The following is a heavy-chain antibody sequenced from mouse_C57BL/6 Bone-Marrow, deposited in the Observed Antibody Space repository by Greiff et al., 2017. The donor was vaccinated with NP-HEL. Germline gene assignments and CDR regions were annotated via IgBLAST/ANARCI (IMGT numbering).Heavy chain of an antibody. CDR1: GFNIKNTY. CDR3: AEAGRAMVY. CDR2: IDPANGNT. V-gene: IGHV14-3*01. D-gene: IGHD4-1*01. J-gene: IGHJ4*01. Sequence: VQLKQSVAELVRPGASVKLSCTASGFNIKNTYMYWVKQRPEQGLEWIGRIDPANGNTKYAPKFQGKGTITADTSSNTAYLQLSSLTSEDTAIYYCAEAGRAMVYWGQETSVTVSS.